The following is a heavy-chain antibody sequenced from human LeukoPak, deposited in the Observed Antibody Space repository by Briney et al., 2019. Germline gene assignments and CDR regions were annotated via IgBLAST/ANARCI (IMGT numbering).Heavy chain of an antibody. CDR1: GGSFSGYY. CDR2: INHSGST. D-gene: IGHD1-1*01. J-gene: IGHJ4*02. Sequence: SETLTLTCAVYGGSFSGYYWSWIRQPPGKGLEWIGEINHSGSTNYNPSLKSRVTISVDTSKNQFSLKLSSVTAADTAVYYCARLLDPTFYFDYWGQGAPVIVSS. V-gene: IGHV4-34*01. CDR3: ARLLDPTFYFDY.